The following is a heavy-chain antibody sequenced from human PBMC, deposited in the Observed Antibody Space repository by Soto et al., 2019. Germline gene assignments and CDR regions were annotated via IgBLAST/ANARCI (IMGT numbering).Heavy chain of an antibody. Sequence: GGSLRLSCVASGFTFSTYAMSWVRQAPGKGLEWVSALTPSGGETYYADSVKGRFTISRDNSMNALYLQMNSLRIEDTAVYYCAHPRGYGVFDAYDIWGQGTMVTVSS. D-gene: IGHD4-17*01. J-gene: IGHJ3*02. CDR2: LTPSGGET. CDR3: AHPRGYGVFDAYDI. CDR1: GFTFSTYA. V-gene: IGHV3-23*01.